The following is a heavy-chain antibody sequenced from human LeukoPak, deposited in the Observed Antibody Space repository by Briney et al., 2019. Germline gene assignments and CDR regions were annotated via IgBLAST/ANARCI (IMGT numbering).Heavy chain of an antibody. CDR3: ARERRDGHNYSDF. D-gene: IGHD5-24*01. CDR2: ISHSGTS. CDR1: GGSLSSGGYF. Sequence: SETLSLTCAVSGGSLSSGGYFWGWIRQYPGKGLEWIGCISHSGTSYYNPSLKSRVTISVDTSRNQFSLELSSVTAADTAVYFCARERRDGHNYSDFWSQGALVTVSS. V-gene: IGHV4-31*11. J-gene: IGHJ4*02.